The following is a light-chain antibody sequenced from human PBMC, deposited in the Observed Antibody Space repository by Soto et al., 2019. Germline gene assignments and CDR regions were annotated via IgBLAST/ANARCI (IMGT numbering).Light chain of an antibody. CDR2: DVS. V-gene: IGLV2-14*01. Sequence: QSVLTQPASVSGSPGQSITISCTGTSSDVGAYNYVSWYQQHPGKAPKLMIYDVSNRPSGVSNRFSGSKSGNTASLTISGLQAEDEADYYCSSYTRSSPLLFGGGTKVTVL. J-gene: IGLJ2*01. CDR3: SSYTRSSPLL. CDR1: SSDVGAYNY.